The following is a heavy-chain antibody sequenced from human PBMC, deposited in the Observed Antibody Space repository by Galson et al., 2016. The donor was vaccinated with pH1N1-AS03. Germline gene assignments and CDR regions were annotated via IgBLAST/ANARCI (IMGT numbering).Heavy chain of an antibody. CDR3: GTVHARDWLRIFDT. D-gene: IGHD3/OR15-3a*01. CDR1: GRTFSTYS. J-gene: IGHJ3*02. V-gene: IGHV1-69*13. CDR2: IIPVFGTT. Sequence: SVKLSCKASGRTFSTYSISRARQPPGQGLQSMGPIIPVFGTTHYAQKLQGQVPISADASANTAFVEVSSLKVEGPAMYYCGTVHARDWLRIFDTWGQGTLVTVS.